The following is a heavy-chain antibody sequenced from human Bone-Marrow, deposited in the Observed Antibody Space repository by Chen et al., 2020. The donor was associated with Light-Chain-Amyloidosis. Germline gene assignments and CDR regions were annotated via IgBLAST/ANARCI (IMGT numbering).Heavy chain of an antibody. Sequence: QPGGSLRLSCAASGFTFSSYWMHWVRQAPGKGLEWVSVIFSGGNTYYADSVKGRFTISRDNSKNTLYLQMNSLRAEDTAVYYCAGMDRSGYYHFQYWGQGTLVTVSS. J-gene: IGHJ4*02. CDR1: GFTFSSYW. D-gene: IGHD3-22*01. CDR2: IFSGGNT. CDR3: AGMDRSGYYHFQY. V-gene: IGHV3-53*01.